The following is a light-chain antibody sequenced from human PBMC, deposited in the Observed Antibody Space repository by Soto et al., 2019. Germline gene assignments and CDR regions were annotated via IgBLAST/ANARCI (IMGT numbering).Light chain of an antibody. Sequence: EIVLTQSPATLSLSPGERATLSCRASQSIGTFFAWYQQKPGQAPRLLIYDASTTATGIPARFSGSGSATDFTPTISSLAPEDFAVYYCQQCYNWPQWTFGQGTKVDIK. CDR2: DAS. CDR1: QSIGTF. J-gene: IGKJ1*01. V-gene: IGKV3-11*01. CDR3: QQCYNWPQWT.